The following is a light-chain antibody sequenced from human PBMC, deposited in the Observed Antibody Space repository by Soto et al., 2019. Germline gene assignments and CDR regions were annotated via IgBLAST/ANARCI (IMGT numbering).Light chain of an antibody. CDR1: QSLLYSDGNTY. J-gene: IGKJ5*01. CDR3: MQGTHWPLT. V-gene: IGKV2-30*01. CDR2: KTS. Sequence: GQPASISCRSSQSLLYSDGNTYLTWFQQRPGQSPRRLIYKTSDRDSGVPDRFSGSGSGTDFTLKISRVEAEDVAVYYCMQGTHWPLTFGQGTRLEIK.